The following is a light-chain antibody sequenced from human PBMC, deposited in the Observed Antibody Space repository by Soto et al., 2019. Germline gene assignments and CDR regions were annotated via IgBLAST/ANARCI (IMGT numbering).Light chain of an antibody. CDR2: DVS. J-gene: IGLJ1*01. V-gene: IGLV2-14*01. CDR1: SSDVGGYNY. CDR3: SSYTSSSTYV. Sequence: QSALTQPAPVSGSPGQSITISCTGTSSDVGGYNYVSWYQQHPGKAPKLMIYDVSNRPSVVSNRFSGSKSGNTASLTISGLQAEDEADYYCSSYTSSSTYVLGTGTKVTVL.